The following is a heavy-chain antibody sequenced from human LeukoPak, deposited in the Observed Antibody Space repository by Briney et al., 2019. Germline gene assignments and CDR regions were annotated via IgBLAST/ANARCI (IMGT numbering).Heavy chain of an antibody. J-gene: IGHJ1*01. CDR1: GYTFSSYD. Sequence: ASVKVSCKASGYTFSSYDINWVRQATGQGLEWMGWMNPNSGNTGYAQKFQGRLNMTRNTSISTAYMELSSLRSEDTAVYYCARRVGSGWPVQHWGQGALVTVSS. CDR3: ARRVGSGWPVQH. CDR2: MNPNSGNT. V-gene: IGHV1-8*01. D-gene: IGHD6-19*01.